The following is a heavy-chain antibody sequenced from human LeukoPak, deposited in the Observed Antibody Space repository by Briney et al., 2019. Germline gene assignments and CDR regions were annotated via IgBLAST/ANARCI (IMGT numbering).Heavy chain of an antibody. D-gene: IGHD3-22*01. CDR1: GSTFSDYY. V-gene: IGHV3-11*01. CDR2: ISSSGSTI. Sequence: PGGSLRLSCAASGSTFSDYYMSWIRQAPGKGLEWVSYISSSGSTIYYADSVKGRFTISRDNAKNSLYLQMNSLRAEDTAVYYCARVGYYCDSSGYYAYYWGQGTLVTVSS. CDR3: ARVGYYCDSSGYYAYY. J-gene: IGHJ4*02.